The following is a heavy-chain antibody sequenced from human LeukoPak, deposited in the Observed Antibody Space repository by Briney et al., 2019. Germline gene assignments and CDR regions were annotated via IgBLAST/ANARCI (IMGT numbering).Heavy chain of an antibody. Sequence: GGSLRLSCAASGFTFSSYWMHWVRQAPGKGLVWVSRIDGDGSSTSYADSVKGRFTISRDNVKNTPYLKMNSLRGEDTAVYYCARLAYCGGDCRFLDYWGQGTLVTVSS. CDR1: GFTFSSYW. CDR3: ARLAYCGGDCRFLDY. CDR2: IDGDGSST. V-gene: IGHV3-74*01. D-gene: IGHD2-21*02. J-gene: IGHJ4*02.